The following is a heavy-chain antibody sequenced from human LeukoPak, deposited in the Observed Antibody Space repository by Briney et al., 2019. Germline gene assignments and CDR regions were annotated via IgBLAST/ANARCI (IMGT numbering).Heavy chain of an antibody. J-gene: IGHJ4*02. CDR1: GDSISSYY. V-gene: IGHV4-4*07. CDR2: LYTSGST. CDR3: ARASYGDYNFDY. D-gene: IGHD4-17*01. Sequence: SETLPLTCTVSGDSISSYYWSWIRQPAGKGLEWIGRLYTSGSTNYNPSLKSRVTMSIDTSKSQFSLKLSSVTAADTALYYCARASYGDYNFDYWGQGTLVTVSS.